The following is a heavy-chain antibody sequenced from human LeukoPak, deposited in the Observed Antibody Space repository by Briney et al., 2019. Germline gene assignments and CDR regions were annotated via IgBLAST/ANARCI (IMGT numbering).Heavy chain of an antibody. V-gene: IGHV1-2*02. CDR2: INPYSGAS. Sequence: GASVKVSCKASGYDFSDLYFHWVGQAPGQGLEWMGWINPYSGASIYAQKFQGRVTMETSSSTVYMQLSRLRYDDTAVYYCATASVTRMRDPWGQGTLVTVSS. CDR1: GYDFSDLY. CDR3: ATASVTRMRDP. J-gene: IGHJ5*02.